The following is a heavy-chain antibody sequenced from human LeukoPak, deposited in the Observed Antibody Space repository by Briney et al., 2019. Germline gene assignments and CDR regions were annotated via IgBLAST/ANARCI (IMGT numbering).Heavy chain of an antibody. CDR3: ARDRYGANSPFDY. D-gene: IGHD4-23*01. J-gene: IGHJ4*02. CDR2: IWYDASNK. Sequence: PGGSLRLSCAASGFTFSNYGMHWVRQAPGKGLEWVAVIWYDASNKYYADSVKVRFTISRDNSKNTLYLQMNSLRAEDTAVYYCARDRYGANSPFDYWGQGTLVTVSS. CDR1: GFTFSNYG. V-gene: IGHV3-33*01.